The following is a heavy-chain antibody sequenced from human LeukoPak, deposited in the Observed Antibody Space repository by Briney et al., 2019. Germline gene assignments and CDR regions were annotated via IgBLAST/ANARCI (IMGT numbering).Heavy chain of an antibody. CDR1: GGTFSSYA. D-gene: IGHD3-3*01. Sequence: SVKVSCKASGGTFSSYAISWVRQAPRQGLEWMGGIIPIFGTANYAQKFQGRVTITADESTSTAYMELSSLRSADTAVYYCARGTYYDFWKGNYFDYGGQGTLVTVSS. CDR2: IIPIFGTA. V-gene: IGHV1-69*01. CDR3: ARGTYYDFWKGNYFDY. J-gene: IGHJ4*02.